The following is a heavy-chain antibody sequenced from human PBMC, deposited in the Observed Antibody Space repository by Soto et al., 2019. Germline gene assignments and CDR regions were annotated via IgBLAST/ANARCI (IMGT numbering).Heavy chain of an antibody. CDR2: ISYDGSNK. V-gene: IGHV3-30*18. CDR3: AKDERGGHFVY. J-gene: IGHJ4*02. CDR1: GFTFSSYG. Sequence: QVQLVESGGGVVQPGRSLRLSCAASGFTFSSYGMHWVRQAPGKGLEWVAVISYDGSNKYYADSVKGRFTISRDNSKNTLYLQMNSLRAEDTAVYYCAKDERGGHFVYWGQGTLVTVSS.